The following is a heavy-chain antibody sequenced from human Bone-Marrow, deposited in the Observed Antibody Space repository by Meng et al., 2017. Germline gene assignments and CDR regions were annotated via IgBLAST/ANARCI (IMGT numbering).Heavy chain of an antibody. J-gene: IGHJ5*02. Sequence: QLQLXXSGAGLVKPSETLSLTCTVSGGSISSSSYYWGWIRQPPGKGLEWSGSFYXSGSTFSNPSLXNRVTXSVDTSKNQFSLKLXXVTAADTAVXXXXVGELLPTWFDPWGQGTLVTVSS. CDR2: FYXSGST. CDR3: XVGELLPTWFDP. V-gene: IGHV4-39*01. CDR1: GGSISSSSYY. D-gene: IGHD1-26*01.